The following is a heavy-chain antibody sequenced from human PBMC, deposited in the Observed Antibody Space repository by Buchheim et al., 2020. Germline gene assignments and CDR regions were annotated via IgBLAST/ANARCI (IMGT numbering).Heavy chain of an antibody. V-gene: IGHV4-34*01. CDR1: GGSFSGYY. J-gene: IGHJ6*02. Sequence: QVQLQQWGAGLLKPSETLSLTCAVYGGSFSGYYWSWIRQPPGKGLEWIGEINHSGSTNYNPSLKSRVTIPVDTSKNQFSLKLSSVTAADTAVYYCARGRTYYDILTGYRGEYYYYYYGMDVWGQGTT. D-gene: IGHD3-9*01. CDR3: ARGRTYYDILTGYRGEYYYYYYGMDV. CDR2: INHSGST.